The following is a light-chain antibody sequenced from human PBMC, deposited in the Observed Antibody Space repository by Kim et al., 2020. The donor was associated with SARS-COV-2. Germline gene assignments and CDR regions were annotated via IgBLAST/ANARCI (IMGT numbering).Light chain of an antibody. CDR3: QQCDTYWT. V-gene: IGKV1-5*03. CDR1: QNIRNW. J-gene: IGKJ1*01. Sequence: DIQMTQSPSTLSASVGDRVTITCRASQNIRNWLAWYQQKPGKAPKLLIYKASTLESGVPSRFSGSGSGTEFTLTISGLQPDDFATYYCQQCDTYWTFGQGTKVDIK. CDR2: KAS.